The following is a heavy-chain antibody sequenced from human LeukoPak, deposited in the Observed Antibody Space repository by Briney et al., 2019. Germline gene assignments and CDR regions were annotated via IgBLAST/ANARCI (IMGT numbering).Heavy chain of an antibody. CDR3: ARDYYDSSGYYHAFDY. V-gene: IGHV3-74*01. D-gene: IGHD3-22*01. CDR2: INSDGNST. CDR1: GFTFSSYW. Sequence: PGGSLRLSCAASGFTFSSYWMHWVRQAPGKGLVWVSRINSDGNSTSYADSVKGRFTISRDNAKNTLYLQMNSLRAEDTAVYYCARDYYDSSGYYHAFDYWGQGTLVTVSS. J-gene: IGHJ4*02.